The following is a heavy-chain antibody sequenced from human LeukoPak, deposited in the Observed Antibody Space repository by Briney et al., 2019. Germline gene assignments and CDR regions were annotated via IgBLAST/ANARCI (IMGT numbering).Heavy chain of an antibody. CDR1: GFTFSSYS. J-gene: IGHJ4*02. V-gene: IGHV3-21*01. Sequence: GGSLRLSCAASGFTFSSYSMNWGRQTPGEGLEWVSSISSSSSYIYYADSVKGRFTISRDNAKNSLYLQMNSLRAEDTAVYYCARDPDRGGYSMFDYWGQGTLVTVSS. CDR2: ISSSSSYI. D-gene: IGHD3-22*01. CDR3: ARDPDRGGYSMFDY.